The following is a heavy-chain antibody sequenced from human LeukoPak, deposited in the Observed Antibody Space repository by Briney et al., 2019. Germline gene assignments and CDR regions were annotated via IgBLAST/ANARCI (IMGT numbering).Heavy chain of an antibody. J-gene: IGHJ3*02. CDR1: GFTFSSYA. D-gene: IGHD1-26*01. Sequence: GGSLRLSCAASGFTFSSYAMSWVRQAPGKGLEWVSGISGSGSSTYYADSVRGRFTTSRDNSKNTLYLEMNSLRAEDTAVYYCATVIPRYSGSSVGAFDIWGQGTMVIVSS. CDR2: ISGSGSST. CDR3: ATVIPRYSGSSVGAFDI. V-gene: IGHV3-23*01.